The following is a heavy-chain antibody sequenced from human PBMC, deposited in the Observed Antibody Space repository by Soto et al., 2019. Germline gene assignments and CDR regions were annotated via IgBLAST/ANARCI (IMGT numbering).Heavy chain of an antibody. CDR2: MNPKNGST. J-gene: IGHJ6*02. V-gene: IGHV1-8*01. Sequence: GASVKVSCKTSGYTFTSYNIDWVRQVTGQGLEWMGWMNPKNGSTVYSQKFQGRVTMTRSTSINTAYMELSSLRSDDTAVYYCASSYSNYALIDYYYYGMDGWGQGTTVTVSS. CDR3: ASSYSNYALIDYYYYGMDG. CDR1: GYTFTSYN. D-gene: IGHD4-4*01.